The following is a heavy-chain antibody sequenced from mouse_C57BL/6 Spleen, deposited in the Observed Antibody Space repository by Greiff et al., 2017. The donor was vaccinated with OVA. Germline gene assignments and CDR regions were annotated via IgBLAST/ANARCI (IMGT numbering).Heavy chain of an antibody. V-gene: IGHV5-4*01. D-gene: IGHD2-1*01. CDR2: ISDGGSYT. CDR1: GFTFSSYA. CDR3: AREQIYYGNYRAMDY. J-gene: IGHJ4*01. Sequence: EVMLVESGGGLVKPGGSLKLSCAASGFTFSSYAMSWVRQTPEKRLEWVATISDGGSYTYYPDNVKGRFTISRDNAKNNLYLQMSHLKSEDTAMYYCAREQIYYGNYRAMDYWGQGTSVTVSS.